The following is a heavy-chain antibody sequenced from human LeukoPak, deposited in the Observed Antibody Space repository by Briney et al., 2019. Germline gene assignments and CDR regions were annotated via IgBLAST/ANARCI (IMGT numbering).Heavy chain of an antibody. CDR2: IIPMFGTA. CDR3: ATVGVAVAGSESDY. V-gene: IGHV1-69*06. Sequence: SVKVSCKASGGTFNTYPISWARQAPGQGLEWMGRIIPMFGTAHYAQKYQGRVSITADKSTTTAYMDLNNLRSEDTAVYYCATVGVAVAGSESDYWGQGTLVTVSS. D-gene: IGHD6-19*01. CDR1: GGTFNTYP. J-gene: IGHJ4*02.